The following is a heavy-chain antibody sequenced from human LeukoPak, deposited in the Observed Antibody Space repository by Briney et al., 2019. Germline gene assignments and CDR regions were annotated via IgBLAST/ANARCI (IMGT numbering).Heavy chain of an antibody. V-gene: IGHV3-23*01. J-gene: IGHJ4*02. CDR2: ISGSGGST. D-gene: IGHD3-22*01. CDR3: AKANHATDYYDSSGYYDD. CDR1: GFTFSSYA. Sequence: GGSLRLSCAASGFTFSSYAMSWVRQAPGKGREWVSAISGSGGSTYYADSVKGRFSISRDNSTNTLYLQMNSLRAEDTAVYYCAKANHATDYYDSSGYYDDWGQGTLVTVSS.